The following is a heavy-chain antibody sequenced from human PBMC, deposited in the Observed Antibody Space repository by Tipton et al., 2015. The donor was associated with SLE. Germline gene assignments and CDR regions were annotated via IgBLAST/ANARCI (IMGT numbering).Heavy chain of an antibody. CDR3: ARGLTAETGGDAFDI. D-gene: IGHD7-27*01. V-gene: IGHV4-34*01. Sequence: TPSLTCAVYGGSFSGYYWTWIRQPPGKGLEWIGEINHSGDTNYNPSLKSRVTISVDTSKNHFSLELGSVTAADTAVYYCARGLTAETGGDAFDIWGQGTMVAVSS. J-gene: IGHJ3*02. CDR1: GGSFSGYY. CDR2: INHSGDT.